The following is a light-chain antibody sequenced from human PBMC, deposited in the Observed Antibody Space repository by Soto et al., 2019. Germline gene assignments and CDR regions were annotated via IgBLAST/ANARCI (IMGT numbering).Light chain of an antibody. CDR1: QTVSSN. CDR2: GAS. J-gene: IGKJ4*01. CDR3: QQYNDWPALT. V-gene: IGKV3-15*01. Sequence: EIVMTQSPATLSVSPGERATLSCRASQTVSSNLAWYQQKPGQAPRLLIYGASTRATSIPARFSGSRSGTEFILTISSLQSEDFAVYYCQQYNDWPALTFGGGTKVEIK.